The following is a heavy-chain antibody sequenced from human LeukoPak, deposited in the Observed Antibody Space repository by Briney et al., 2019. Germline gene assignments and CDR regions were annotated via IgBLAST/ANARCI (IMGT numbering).Heavy chain of an antibody. Sequence: ASVKVSCKASGYTFTDYYLNWVRQAPGQGLEWMGWISAYNGNTNYAQKLQGRVTMTTDTSTSTAYMELRSLRSDDTAVYYCAGGYYGSGSYYNRRPNYYYMDVWGKGTTVTVSS. CDR3: AGGYYGSGSYYNRRPNYYYMDV. CDR2: ISAYNGNT. V-gene: IGHV1-18*04. CDR1: GYTFTDYY. J-gene: IGHJ6*03. D-gene: IGHD3-10*01.